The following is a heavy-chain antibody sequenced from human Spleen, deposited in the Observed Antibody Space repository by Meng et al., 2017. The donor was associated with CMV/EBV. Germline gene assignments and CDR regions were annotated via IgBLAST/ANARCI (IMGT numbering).Heavy chain of an antibody. CDR2: ISYDGSNK. J-gene: IGHJ6*02. D-gene: IGHD4-17*01. V-gene: IGHV3-30*04. CDR3: ARDSSRGDYSKYYYYYGMDV. Sequence: SYAMHWVRQAPGKGMEWVAVISYDGSNKYYADSVKSRFTIPRDNSKNTLYLQMNSLRAEDTAVYYCARDSSRGDYSKYYYYYGMDVWGQGTTVTVSS. CDR1: SYA.